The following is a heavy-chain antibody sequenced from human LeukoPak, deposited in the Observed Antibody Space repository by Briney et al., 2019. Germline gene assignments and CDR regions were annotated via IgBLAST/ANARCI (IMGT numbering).Heavy chain of an antibody. D-gene: IGHD2-15*01. V-gene: IGHV4-4*02. CDR2: IYARGST. CDR1: GGSLSSSNW. Sequence: SGTVSLTCAVCGGSLSSSNWWSWVRPPAGEGLEWIGRIYARGSTNYNPALKSRVTISVDTSKSQFSLKQSSVSAADTAVYFCARDSHACFDAFDIWGQGTMVTVSS. CDR3: ARDSHACFDAFDI. J-gene: IGHJ3*02.